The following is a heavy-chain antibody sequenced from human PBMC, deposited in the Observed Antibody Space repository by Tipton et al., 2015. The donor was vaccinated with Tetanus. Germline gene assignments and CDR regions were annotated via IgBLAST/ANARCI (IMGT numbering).Heavy chain of an antibody. CDR3: ARADTAMGLYCFDY. CDR2: IYYSGST. CDR1: GGSVSSGSYC. J-gene: IGHJ4*02. D-gene: IGHD5-18*01. Sequence: LRLSCTVSGGSVSSGSYCWSWIRQPPGKGLEWTGYIYYSGSTKYNPSLKSRVTISVDTSKNQFSLKLSSVTAADTAVYYCARADTAMGLYCFDYGGQGTLVTVSS. V-gene: IGHV4-61*01.